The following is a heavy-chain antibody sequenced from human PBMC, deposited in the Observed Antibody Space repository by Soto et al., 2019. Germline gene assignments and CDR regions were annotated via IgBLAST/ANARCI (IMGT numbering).Heavy chain of an antibody. CDR2: IYWDDDK. D-gene: IGHD7-27*01. Sequence: TLSLTCTVSGGSISSGGYYWSWFRQPPGKALEWLALIYWDDDKRYSPSLKSRLTITKDTSKNQVVLTMTNMDPVDTATYYCAHSSNWDFDYWGQGTLVTVSS. CDR3: AHSSNWDFDY. CDR1: GGSISSGGYY. V-gene: IGHV2-5*08. J-gene: IGHJ4*02.